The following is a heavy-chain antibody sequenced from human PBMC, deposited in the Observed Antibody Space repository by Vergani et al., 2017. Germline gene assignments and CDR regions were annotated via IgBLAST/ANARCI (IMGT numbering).Heavy chain of an antibody. V-gene: IGHV4-39*07. Sequence: QVQLQESGPGLVKPSQTLSLTCTVSGGSISSGSYYWSWIRQPPGKGLEWIGEINHSGSTNYNPSLKSRVTISVDTSKNQFSLKLSSVTAADTAVYYCARVIAPGTTPKGLQNWFDPWGQGTLVTVSS. CDR2: INHSGST. D-gene: IGHD1-7*01. CDR3: ARVIAPGTTPKGLQNWFDP. CDR1: GGSISSGSYY. J-gene: IGHJ5*02.